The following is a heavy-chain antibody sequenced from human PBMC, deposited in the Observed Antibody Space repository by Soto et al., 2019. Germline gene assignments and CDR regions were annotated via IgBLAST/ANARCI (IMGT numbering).Heavy chain of an antibody. Sequence: QVQLVESGGGVVQPGRSLRLSCAASGFTFGSYGMHWVRQAPGKGLEWVAVIWYDGSNKYYADSVKGRFTISRDNSKNTLYLQMNSLRAEDTAVYYCARDLATMVRGVSYYYYYGMDVWGQGTTVTVSS. CDR2: IWYDGSNK. V-gene: IGHV3-33*01. D-gene: IGHD3-10*01. CDR3: ARDLATMVRGVSYYYYYGMDV. J-gene: IGHJ6*02. CDR1: GFTFGSYG.